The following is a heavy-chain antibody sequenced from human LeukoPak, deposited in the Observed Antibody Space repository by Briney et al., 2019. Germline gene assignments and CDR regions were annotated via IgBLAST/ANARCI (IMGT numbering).Heavy chain of an antibody. V-gene: IGHV4-30-4*01. J-gene: IGHJ4*02. CDR3: ARDRGYSYGPFDS. Sequence: SETLSLTCTVSGGSVSSGDYYWSWIRQPPGTGLEWIGYINYSGYTLYNPSLRSRVTISIDTSKNHFSLKVSSVTAADTAMYYCARDRGYSYGPFDSWGQGTLVTVSS. CDR2: INYSGYT. D-gene: IGHD5-18*01. CDR1: GGSVSSGDYY.